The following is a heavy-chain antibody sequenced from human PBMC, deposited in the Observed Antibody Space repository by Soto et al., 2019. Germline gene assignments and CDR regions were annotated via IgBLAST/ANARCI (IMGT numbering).Heavy chain of an antibody. CDR2: VNGGGDIT. D-gene: IGHD6-13*01. Sequence: GGSLRLSCAASEFTFSSYSMIWVRQAPGKGLEWVSGVNGGGDITYYADSVKGRFTISRDNSKNTLYLQMNSLRAEDTAVYYCAKRLGYSSSWYNYFDYWGQGTLVTVSS. J-gene: IGHJ4*02. CDR1: EFTFSSYS. CDR3: AKRLGYSSSWYNYFDY. V-gene: IGHV3-23*01.